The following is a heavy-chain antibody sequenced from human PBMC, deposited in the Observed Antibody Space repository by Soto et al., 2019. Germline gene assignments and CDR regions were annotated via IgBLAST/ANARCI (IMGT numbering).Heavy chain of an antibody. J-gene: IGHJ3*02. V-gene: IGHV1-69*02. D-gene: IGHD2-15*01. CDR3: ARGGEACSGGSCYSHAFDI. CDR2: IIPILGIA. CDR1: GGTFSSYT. Sequence: GASVKVSCKASGGTFSSYTISWVRQAPGQGLEWMGRIIPILGIANYAQKFQGRVTITADKSTSTAYMELSSLRSEDTAVYYCARGGEACSGGSCYSHAFDIWGQGTMVTVSS.